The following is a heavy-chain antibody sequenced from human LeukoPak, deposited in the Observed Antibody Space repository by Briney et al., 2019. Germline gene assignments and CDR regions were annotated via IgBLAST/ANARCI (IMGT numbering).Heavy chain of an antibody. CDR1: GGSISSYY. V-gene: IGHV4-4*07. J-gene: IGHJ2*01. D-gene: IGHD4-17*01. Sequence: SETLSLTCTVSGGSISSYYWSWIRQPAGKGLEWIGRIYTSGCTNYNPSLKSRVTMSVDTSKDQFSLKLSSVTAADTAVYYCARGYGDYEVPPPSWYFDLWGRGTLVTVSS. CDR3: ARGYGDYEVPPPSWYFDL. CDR2: IYTSGCT.